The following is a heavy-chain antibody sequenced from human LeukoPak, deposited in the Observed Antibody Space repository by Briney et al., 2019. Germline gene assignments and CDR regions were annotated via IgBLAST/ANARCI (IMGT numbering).Heavy chain of an antibody. V-gene: IGHV3-30*04. CDR2: ISYDGSNK. CDR3: ASSVRGPCSGGSCYSPAYWYFDL. CDR1: GFTFSSYA. D-gene: IGHD2-15*01. J-gene: IGHJ2*01. Sequence: PGRSLRLSCAASGFTFSSYAMHWVRQAPGKGLEWVAVISYDGSNKYYADSVKGRFTISRDNSKNTLYLQMNSLRAEDTAVSYCASSVRGPCSGGSCYSPAYWYFDLWGRGTLVTVSS.